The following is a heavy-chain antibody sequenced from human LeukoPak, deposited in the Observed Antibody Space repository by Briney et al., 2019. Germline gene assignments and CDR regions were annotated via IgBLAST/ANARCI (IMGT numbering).Heavy chain of an antibody. D-gene: IGHD4-23*01. CDR2: INSDGSST. Sequence: AGSLRLSCAASGFTFSSYWMHWVRQAPGKGLVWVSRINSDGSSTSYADSVKGRFTISRDNDKNRLYLQMNSLRAEDTAVYYCARVQLRWELGVFDLWGRGTLVSVSS. V-gene: IGHV3-74*01. CDR1: GFTFSSYW. J-gene: IGHJ2*01. CDR3: ARVQLRWELGVFDL.